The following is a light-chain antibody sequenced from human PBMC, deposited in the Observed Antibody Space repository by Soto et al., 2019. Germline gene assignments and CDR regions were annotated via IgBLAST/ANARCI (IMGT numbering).Light chain of an antibody. J-gene: IGLJ1*01. CDR2: DDN. CDR1: SSNVGHNS. V-gene: IGLV1-51*01. CDR3: GAWDDRLTVYV. Sequence: QSVLPQPPSVSAAPGQEVTISCSGSSSNVGHNSVSWYQQLPGTAPKLLIYDDNKRPSGIPARFSGSKSGSSATLGITGLQTGDEADYYCGAWDDRLTVYVFGSGTKLTV.